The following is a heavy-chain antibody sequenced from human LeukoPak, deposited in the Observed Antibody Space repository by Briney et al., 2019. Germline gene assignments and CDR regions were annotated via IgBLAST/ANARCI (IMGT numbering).Heavy chain of an antibody. CDR1: GYTFTSHG. D-gene: IGHD5-12*01. CDR2: ISAYSGNT. CDR3: ATISITDAFDI. V-gene: IGHV1-18*01. Sequence: ASVKVSCKASGYTFTSHGVSWVRQAPGQGLEWMGWISAYSGNTNFAQKFQGRVTMTEDTSTDTAYMELSSLRSEDTAVYYCATISITDAFDIWGQGTMVTVSS. J-gene: IGHJ3*02.